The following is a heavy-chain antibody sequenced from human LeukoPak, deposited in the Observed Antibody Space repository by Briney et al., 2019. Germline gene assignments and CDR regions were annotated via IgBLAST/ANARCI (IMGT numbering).Heavy chain of an antibody. CDR1: GGSISSYY. CDR2: IYTSGST. CDR3: ARGPHGRGQEEEYYYGSGSYDAFDI. J-gene: IGHJ3*02. V-gene: IGHV4-4*07. D-gene: IGHD3-10*01. Sequence: SVTLTLTCTVSGGSISSYYWICIRQPAGKGLEWIGRIYTSGSTNYNPSLESRVTMSVDTSKNQFSLKMSSVTAADTAVYYCARGPHGRGQEEEYYYGSGSYDAFDIWGQGTMVTVSS.